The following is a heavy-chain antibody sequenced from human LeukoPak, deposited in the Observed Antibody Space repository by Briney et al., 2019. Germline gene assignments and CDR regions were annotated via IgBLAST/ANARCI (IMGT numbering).Heavy chain of an antibody. CDR3: SAERITLVRGIIWDDF. CDR1: GFTFSNAW. V-gene: IGHV3-15*01. Sequence: GGSLRLSCAASGFTFSNAWMNWVREAPGKGLEWVGRIKKTTDGGTTDHAAPVKGRLIISRDDSKNTVYLQMNSLKTEDTAVYYCSAERITLVRGIIWDDFWGQGTLVTVSS. J-gene: IGHJ4*02. CDR2: IKKTTDGGTT. D-gene: IGHD3-10*01.